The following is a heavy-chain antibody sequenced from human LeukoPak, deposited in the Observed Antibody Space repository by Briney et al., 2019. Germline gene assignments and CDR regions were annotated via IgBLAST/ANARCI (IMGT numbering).Heavy chain of an antibody. CDR3: ARRPRVGATKGVLDY. V-gene: IGHV4-39*01. D-gene: IGHD1-26*01. CDR1: GGSISSSSYY. J-gene: IGHJ4*02. Sequence: SETLSLTCTVSGGSISSSSYYWGWIRQPPGKGLEWIGSIYYSGSTYYNPSLKSRVTISVGTSKNQFSLKLSSVTAADTAVYYCARRPRVGATKGVLDYWGQGTLVTVSS. CDR2: IYYSGST.